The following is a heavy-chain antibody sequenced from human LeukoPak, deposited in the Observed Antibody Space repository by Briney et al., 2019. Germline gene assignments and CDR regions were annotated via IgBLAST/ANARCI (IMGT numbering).Heavy chain of an antibody. D-gene: IGHD2-2*01. J-gene: IGHJ5*02. CDR2: IHNSGNT. CDR3: ARDPGTTSRTWKFDP. Sequence: SETLSLTCTVSGGSISSYHWSWIRQPPGKGREWIGYIHNSGNTNYHPSLQSRVTMSLDLSKNQFSLRLNSVTVADTAVYYCARDPGTTSRTWKFDPWGQGTLVTVSS. CDR1: GGSISSYH. V-gene: IGHV4-59*01.